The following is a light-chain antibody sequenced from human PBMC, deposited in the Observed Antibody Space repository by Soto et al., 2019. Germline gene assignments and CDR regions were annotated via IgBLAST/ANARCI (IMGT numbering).Light chain of an antibody. V-gene: IGKV1-27*01. CDR2: AAS. CDR1: QGISNY. Sequence: DIQMTQSPSSLSASVGDRVTITCRASQGISNYLAWYQQKPGKVPKLLIYAASTLQSGVPSRFSGSGSGTDFTPTISSLQPEDVATYYCQKYNSAPPLTFGGGTKVDIK. CDR3: QKYNSAPPLT. J-gene: IGKJ4*01.